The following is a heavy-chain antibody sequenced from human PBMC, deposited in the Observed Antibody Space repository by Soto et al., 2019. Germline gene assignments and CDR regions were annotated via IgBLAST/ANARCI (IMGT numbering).Heavy chain of an antibody. CDR1: GFTFSSYA. Sequence: EVQLLESGGGSVQPGGSLRLSCAASGFTFSSYAMHWVRRPPGKGMEWVSSISGSGGTAYYADFVKGRFSISRDSLVNTLYLQINSLRAEDTAVYYCAKGGGQNWNFDYWGQGTLVTVSP. CDR2: ISGSGGTA. D-gene: IGHD1-1*01. V-gene: IGHV3-23*01. J-gene: IGHJ4*02. CDR3: AKGGGQNWNFDY.